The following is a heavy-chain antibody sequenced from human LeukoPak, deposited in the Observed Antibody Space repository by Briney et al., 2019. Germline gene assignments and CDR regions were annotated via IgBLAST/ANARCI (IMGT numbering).Heavy chain of an antibody. CDR2: IYYSGST. V-gene: IGHV4-31*03. J-gene: IGHJ4*02. CDR1: GGSISSGGYY. Sequence: PSQTLSLTCTVSGGSISSGGYYWSWLRQHPGKGLEWIGYIYYSGSTYYNPSLKSRVTISVDTSKNQFSLKLSSVTAADTAVYYCATNDPRDNYYGSGSRYYFDYWGQGTLVTVSS. D-gene: IGHD3-10*01. CDR3: ATNDPRDNYYGSGSRYYFDY.